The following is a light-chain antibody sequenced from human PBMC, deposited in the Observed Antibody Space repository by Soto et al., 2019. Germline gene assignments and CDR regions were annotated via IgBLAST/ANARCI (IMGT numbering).Light chain of an antibody. CDR1: SSNIGNNY. V-gene: IGLV1-51*02. Sequence: QSVLTQPPSVSAAPGQKVTISCSGSSSNIGNNYVSWYQQLPGTAPKLLIYENNKRPSGIPDRFSGYKSGTSATLGITGLQTGGEADDYCGTWDSSLGASNWVFGGGTKLTVL. CDR2: ENN. CDR3: GTWDSSLGASNWV. J-gene: IGLJ3*02.